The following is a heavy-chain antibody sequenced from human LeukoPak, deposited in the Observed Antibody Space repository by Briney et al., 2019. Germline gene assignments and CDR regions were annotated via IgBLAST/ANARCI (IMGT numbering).Heavy chain of an antibody. CDR3: ARGGYYYGVDY. D-gene: IGHD3-10*01. Sequence: SETLSLTCTVSGGSISTYYWSWIRQPPGKGLEWIGYIYHSGSTNYNPSLKSRVTISVDTSKNQFSLKLSSVTAADTAVYYCARGGYYYGVDYWGQGTLVTVSS. V-gene: IGHV4-59*01. CDR1: GGSISTYY. J-gene: IGHJ4*02. CDR2: IYHSGST.